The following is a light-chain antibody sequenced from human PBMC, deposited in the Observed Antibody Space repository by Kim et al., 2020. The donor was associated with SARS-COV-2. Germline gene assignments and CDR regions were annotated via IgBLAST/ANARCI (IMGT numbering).Light chain of an antibody. Sequence: GQRVTTSGSGSSSNIKSNTVDWYQQLPGTAPKLLIYSNNQRPSGVPDRFSGSRSGTSASLAISGLQSEDEADYYCAAWDDSLNGWVFGGGTQLTVL. CDR2: SNN. CDR3: AAWDDSLNGWV. J-gene: IGLJ3*02. V-gene: IGLV1-44*01. CDR1: SSNIKSNT.